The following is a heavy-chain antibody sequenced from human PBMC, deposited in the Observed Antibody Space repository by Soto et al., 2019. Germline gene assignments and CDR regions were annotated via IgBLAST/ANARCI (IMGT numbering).Heavy chain of an antibody. CDR1: GGTFSSYT. Sequence: GASVKVSCKASGGTFSSYTISWVRQAPGQGLEWMGRIIPILGIANYAQKFQGRVTITADKSTSTAYMELSSLRSEDTAVYCCARARRLRYFDWSQTGFDPWGQGTLVTVSS. J-gene: IGHJ5*02. D-gene: IGHD3-9*01. CDR3: ARARRLRYFDWSQTGFDP. V-gene: IGHV1-69*02. CDR2: IIPILGIA.